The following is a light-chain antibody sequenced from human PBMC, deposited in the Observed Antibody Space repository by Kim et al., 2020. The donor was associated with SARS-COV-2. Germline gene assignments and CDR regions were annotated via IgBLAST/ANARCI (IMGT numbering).Light chain of an antibody. Sequence: SVSPGQTASITCSGDKLGDKYACWYQQKPGQSPVLVIYQDTKRPSGIPERFSGSNSGITATLTISGTQAMDEADYYCQAWDSSTGVFGTGTKVTVL. CDR1: KLGDKY. CDR2: QDT. J-gene: IGLJ1*01. V-gene: IGLV3-1*01. CDR3: QAWDSSTGV.